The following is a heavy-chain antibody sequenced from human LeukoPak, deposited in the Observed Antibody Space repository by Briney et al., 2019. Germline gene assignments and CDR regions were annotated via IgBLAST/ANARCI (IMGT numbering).Heavy chain of an antibody. V-gene: IGHV1-2*02. Sequence: EASVKVSCKASGYTFTGYYMHWVRQAPGQGLEWMGWINPNSGGTNYAQKFQGRVTMTRDTSISTAYMELSRLRSDDTAVYYCARDRVPGRPGHYFDYWGQGTLVTVSS. CDR2: INPNSGGT. J-gene: IGHJ4*02. CDR3: ARDRVPGRPGHYFDY. D-gene: IGHD6-6*01. CDR1: GYTFTGYY.